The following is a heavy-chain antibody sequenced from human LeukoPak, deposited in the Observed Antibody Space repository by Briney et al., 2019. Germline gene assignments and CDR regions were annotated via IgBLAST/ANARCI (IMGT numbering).Heavy chain of an antibody. J-gene: IGHJ4*02. CDR3: ARSVGATTPLFDY. V-gene: IGHV1-3*01. CDR2: INAGNGNT. CDR1: GYTFTSYA. Sequence: VASVTVSCTASGYTFTSYAMHWVRQAPGQRLEWMGWINAGNGNTKYSQKFQGRVTITRDTSASTAYMELSSLRSEDTAVYYCARSVGATTPLFDYWGQGTLVTVS. D-gene: IGHD1-26*01.